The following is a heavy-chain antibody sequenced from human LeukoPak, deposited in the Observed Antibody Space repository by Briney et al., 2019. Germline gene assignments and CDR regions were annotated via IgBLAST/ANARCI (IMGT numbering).Heavy chain of an antibody. CDR2: IWPGDSDT. J-gene: IGHJ4*02. V-gene: IGHV5-51*01. CDR3: ARSREYSDY. Sequence: GESLKISCKRSGYSFNTSWIGWVRQSPGKGLEWMGTIWPGDSDTRYSPSFEGQVTISADKSISTAYLQWSSLQASDTAMYYCARSREYSDYWGQGTLVTVSS. D-gene: IGHD4-11*01. CDR1: GYSFNTSW.